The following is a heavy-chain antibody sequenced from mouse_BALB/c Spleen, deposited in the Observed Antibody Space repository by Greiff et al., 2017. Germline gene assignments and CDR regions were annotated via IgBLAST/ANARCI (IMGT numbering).Heavy chain of an antibody. V-gene: IGHV2-2-2*01. D-gene: IGHD2-1*01. J-gene: IGHJ4*01. CDR2: IWSGGST. Sequence: VQGVESGPGLVQPSQSLSITCTVSGFSLTSYGVHWVRQSPGKGLEWLGVIWSGGSTDYNAAFISRLSISKDNSKSQVFFKMNSLQADDTAIYYCVRNGYGNYEDYAMDYWGQGTSVTVSS. CDR3: VRNGYGNYEDYAMDY. CDR1: GFSLTSYG.